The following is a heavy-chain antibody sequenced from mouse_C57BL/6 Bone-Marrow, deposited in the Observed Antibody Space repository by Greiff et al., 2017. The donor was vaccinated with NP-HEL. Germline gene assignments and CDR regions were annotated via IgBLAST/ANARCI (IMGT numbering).Heavy chain of an antibody. Sequence: QVQLKESGAELARPGASVKMSCKASGYTFTSYTMHWVKQRPGQGLEWIGYINPSSGYTKYNQKFKDKATLTADKSSSTAYMQLSSLTSEDSAVYYCARFRGRWYFDVWGTGTTVTVSS. CDR1: GYTFTSYT. CDR3: ARFRGRWYFDV. J-gene: IGHJ1*03. V-gene: IGHV1-4*01. D-gene: IGHD3-1*01. CDR2: INPSSGYT.